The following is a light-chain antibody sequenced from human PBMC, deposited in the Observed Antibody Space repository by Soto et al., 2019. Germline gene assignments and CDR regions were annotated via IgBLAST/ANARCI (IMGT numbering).Light chain of an antibody. CDR1: QSISSY. J-gene: IGKJ4*01. Sequence: EIVLTQSPATLSLFPGERAPLSRRASQSISSYLAWYQHKPGQSPRLLIYDASNRASGIPARFSGSGSGTDFTLTISSLEPEDFAVYYCQQRSDWPLTFGGGTKV. CDR2: DAS. CDR3: QQRSDWPLT. V-gene: IGKV3-11*01.